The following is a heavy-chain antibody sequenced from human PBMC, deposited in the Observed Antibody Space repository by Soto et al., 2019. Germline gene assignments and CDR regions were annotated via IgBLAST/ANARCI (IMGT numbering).Heavy chain of an antibody. CDR2: IRSKAKSYAT. D-gene: IGHD6-6*01. Sequence: PGGSLRLSCAASGFTFSGSTMHWVRQASGKGLEWVGRIRSKAKSYATAFAASVKGRFTISRDDSKNTTYLQMNSLKTEDTAVYYCIRGSSSGYYLGMDVLGQATTVNV. J-gene: IGHJ6*01. V-gene: IGHV3-73*01. CDR1: GFTFSGST. CDR3: IRGSSSGYYLGMDV.